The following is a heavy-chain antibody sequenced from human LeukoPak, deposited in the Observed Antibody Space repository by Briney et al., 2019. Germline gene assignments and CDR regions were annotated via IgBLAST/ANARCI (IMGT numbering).Heavy chain of an antibody. D-gene: IGHD6-13*01. J-gene: IGHJ4*02. CDR2: FDPEDGET. V-gene: IGHV1-24*01. CDR1: GYTLTELS. Sequence: ASVKVSCKVSGYTLTELSMHWVRQAPGKGLEWMGGFDPEDGETIYAQKFQGRVTMTEDTSTDTAYMELSSLRSEDTAVYYCATGYSSPRKFGYWGQGTLVTVSS. CDR3: ATGYSSPRKFGY.